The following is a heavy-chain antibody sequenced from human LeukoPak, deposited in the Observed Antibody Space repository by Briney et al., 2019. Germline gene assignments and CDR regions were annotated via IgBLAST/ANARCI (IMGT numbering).Heavy chain of an antibody. CDR1: GYTFTSYG. D-gene: IGHD5-12*01. CDR2: ISAYNGNT. CDR3: ASSQDYWGRGSGYSYYFDY. V-gene: IGHV1-18*01. Sequence: GASVKVSCKASGYTFTSYGISWVRQAPGQGLEWMGWISAYNGNTNYAQKPQGRVTMTTDTSTSTAYMELRSLRSDDTAVYYCASSQDYWGRGSGYSYYFDYWGQGTLVTVSS. J-gene: IGHJ4*02.